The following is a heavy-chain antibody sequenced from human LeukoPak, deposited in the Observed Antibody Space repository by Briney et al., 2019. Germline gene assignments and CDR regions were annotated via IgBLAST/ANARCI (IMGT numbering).Heavy chain of an antibody. CDR1: GGSISSYY. J-gene: IGHJ4*02. D-gene: IGHD1-26*01. CDR2: IYYSGST. V-gene: IGHV4-59*01. CDR3: ARALLVGSRATLLYY. Sequence: SETLSLTCTVSGGSISSYYWSWIRQPPGKGLEWIGYIYYSGSTNYNPSLKSRVTISVDTSKNQFSLKLSSVTAADTAVYYCARALLVGSRATLLYYWGQGTLVTVSS.